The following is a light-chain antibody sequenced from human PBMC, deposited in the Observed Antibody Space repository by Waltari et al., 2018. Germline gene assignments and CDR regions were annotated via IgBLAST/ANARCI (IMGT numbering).Light chain of an antibody. Sequence: DIQMTQSPSSLAASVGDRVTITCRASQHISNSLAWYQQISGKAPNLLLFDASTLQTGVPSRFSGSGSGRDYTLTISSLQAEDFATYYCQQYYSTPRTFGPGTKVEI. CDR2: DAS. J-gene: IGKJ1*01. CDR1: QHISNS. CDR3: QQYYSTPRT. V-gene: IGKV1-NL1*01.